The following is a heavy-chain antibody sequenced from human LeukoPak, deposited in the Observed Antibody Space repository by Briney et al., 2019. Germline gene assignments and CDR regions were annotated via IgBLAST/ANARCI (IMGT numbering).Heavy chain of an antibody. CDR2: IYYSGST. J-gene: IGHJ4*02. CDR1: GRVSDKSFSNHY. CDR3: ARHYGP. D-gene: IGHD3-10*01. Sequence: PSETLSLTCAVSGRVSDKSFSNHYWGWIRQPPGKGLEWIGSIYYSGSTYYNPSLKSRVTISVDTSKNQFSLKLNSVTATDTAVYYCARHYGPWGQGTLVTVSS. V-gene: IGHV4-39*01.